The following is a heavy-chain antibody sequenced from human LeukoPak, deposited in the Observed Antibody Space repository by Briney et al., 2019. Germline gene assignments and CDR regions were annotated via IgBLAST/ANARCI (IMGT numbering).Heavy chain of an antibody. CDR2: IYYSGTT. D-gene: IGHD6-13*01. V-gene: IGHV4-59*08. Sequence: SETLSLTCTVYGGSISSYYWIWIRQSPQKGRKGMGNIYYSGTTTYNPSLKSRVTISVDTSKNQFSLRLSSVTAADTAVYYCVRHASGYDAFDIWGQGTMVTVSS. CDR1: GGSISSYY. CDR3: VRHASGYDAFDI. J-gene: IGHJ3*02.